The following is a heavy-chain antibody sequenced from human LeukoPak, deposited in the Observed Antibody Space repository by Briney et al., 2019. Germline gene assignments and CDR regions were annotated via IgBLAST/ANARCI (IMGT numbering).Heavy chain of an antibody. V-gene: IGHV3-30*18. CDR3: AKRIVSGSYREGAFDI. CDR2: ISYDGTHK. Sequence: GGSLRFSCAASGFTFTNYAMHWVRQAPGKGLEWVAVISYDGTHKFYADSVQGRFTISRDNSKNTLFLQMNSLRAEDTAVYYCAKRIVSGSYREGAFDIWGQGTMVTVSS. CDR1: GFTFTNYA. D-gene: IGHD1-26*01. J-gene: IGHJ3*02.